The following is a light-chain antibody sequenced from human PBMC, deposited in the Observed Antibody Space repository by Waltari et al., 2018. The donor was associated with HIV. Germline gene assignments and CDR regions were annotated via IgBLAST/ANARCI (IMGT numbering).Light chain of an antibody. CDR3: LLSYSGARGV. Sequence: QAVVTQEPSLTVSPGGTVTLTCGSSTGAVTSGHYPYWFQQKPGQAPRTLIYDTSNKHSWTPARFSGSLLGGKAALTISGAQPEDEAEYYCLLSYSGARGVFGGGTKLTVL. CDR1: TGAVTSGHY. CDR2: DTS. V-gene: IGLV7-46*01. J-gene: IGLJ2*01.